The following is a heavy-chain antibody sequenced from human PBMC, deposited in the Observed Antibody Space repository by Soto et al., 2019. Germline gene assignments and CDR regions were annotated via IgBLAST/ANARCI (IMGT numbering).Heavy chain of an antibody. CDR1: GYTFTSYY. CDR2: IKPSGAGT. Sequence: QVQLVQSGAEVKKPGASVRISCKASGYTFTSYYMHWVRQAPGQGLEWMGIIKPSGAGTTYAQKFQGRVTLTTDTSTSTVYMELSSLRSEDAAVYFCARGPRGNTWYYFDYWGQGTLVIVSS. D-gene: IGHD6-13*01. J-gene: IGHJ4*02. V-gene: IGHV1-46*01. CDR3: ARGPRGNTWYYFDY.